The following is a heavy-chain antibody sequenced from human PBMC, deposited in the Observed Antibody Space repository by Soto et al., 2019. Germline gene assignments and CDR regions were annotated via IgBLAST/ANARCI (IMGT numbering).Heavy chain of an antibody. CDR2: IYYTGIT. Sequence: SETLSLTCTVSGGSVSGVDYFWSWIRQSPGKGLEWIGYIYYTGITHLNPSLKGRLTMAVDTSKNEFSLKLTSVSAADTAVYFCAREERKGIISWFDPWGQGTPVTVSS. J-gene: IGHJ5*02. CDR3: AREERKGIISWFDP. CDR1: GGSVSGVDYF. D-gene: IGHD2-21*01. V-gene: IGHV4-30-4*01.